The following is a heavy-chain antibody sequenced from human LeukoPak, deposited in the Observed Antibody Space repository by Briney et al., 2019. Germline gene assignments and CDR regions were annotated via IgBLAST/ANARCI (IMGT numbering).Heavy chain of an antibody. D-gene: IGHD2-2*01. CDR1: GGSISSGSYY. CDR3: ARDRSRPRSTSSTGDAFDI. J-gene: IGHJ3*02. Sequence: SQTLSLTCTVSGGSISSGSYYWSWIRQPAGEGLEWIGRIYTSRSTNYNPSLKSRVTISVDTSKNQFSLKLSSVTAADTAVYYCARDRSRPRSTSSTGDAFDIWGQGTMVTVSS. CDR2: IYTSRST. V-gene: IGHV4-61*02.